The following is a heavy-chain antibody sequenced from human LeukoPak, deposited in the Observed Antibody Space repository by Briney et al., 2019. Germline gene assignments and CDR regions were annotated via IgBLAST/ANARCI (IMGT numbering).Heavy chain of an antibody. D-gene: IGHD3-3*01. V-gene: IGHV3-53*01. CDR3: ARVFTYYDFWSGHYGMDV. Sequence: GGSLRLSCAASGFTVSSNYMSWVRQAPGKGLEWVSVIYSGGSTYYADSVKGRFTISRHNSKNTLYLQMNSLRAEDTAVYYCARVFTYYDFWSGHYGMDVWGQGTTVTVSS. CDR2: IYSGGST. CDR1: GFTVSSNY. J-gene: IGHJ6*02.